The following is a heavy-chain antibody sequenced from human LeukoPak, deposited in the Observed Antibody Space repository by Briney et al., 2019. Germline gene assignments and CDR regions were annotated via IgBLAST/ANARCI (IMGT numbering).Heavy chain of an antibody. J-gene: IGHJ5*02. D-gene: IGHD2-2*01. CDR1: GGSISSGGYY. CDR3: ARGPRSSTSPTPWFDP. Sequence: PSQTLSLTCTVSGGSISSGGYYWSWIRQPPGKGLEWIGYIYHSGSTYYNPSLKSRVTISVDRPKNQFSLKLSSVTAADTAVYYCARGPRSSTSPTPWFDPWGQGTLVTVSS. CDR2: IYHSGST. V-gene: IGHV4-30-2*01.